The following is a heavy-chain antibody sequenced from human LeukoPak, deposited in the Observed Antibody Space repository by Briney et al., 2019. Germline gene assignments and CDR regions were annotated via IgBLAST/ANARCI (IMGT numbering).Heavy chain of an antibody. CDR1: GGSISSSSYY. J-gene: IGHJ3*02. CDR3: ARDLYSSRTNDAFVI. V-gene: IGHV4-39*07. CDR2: IYSSGST. Sequence: SETLSLTCTVSGGSISSSSYYWGWIRQPPGKGLEWIGSIYSSGSTYYNPSLKSRVTISVGTSKNQFSLKLSSVTAADTAVYHCARDLYSSRTNDAFVIWGQGTMVAVSS. D-gene: IGHD6-13*01.